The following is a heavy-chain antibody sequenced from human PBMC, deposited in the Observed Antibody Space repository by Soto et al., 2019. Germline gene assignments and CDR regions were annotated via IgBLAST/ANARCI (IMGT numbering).Heavy chain of an antibody. Sequence: EEQLVESGGGLVQRGGSLRLSCAASGFPFSSYNMNWVRQAPGKGLEWVAYISGRSTTTHFADSVRGRFTISRDDGKDSVYLQMNSLRAEDTAVYYCVRDGILSASMGSGYYYYLDVWGKGTMVTVSS. CDR2: ISGRSTTT. CDR1: GFPFSSYN. CDR3: VRDGILSASMGSGYYYYLDV. J-gene: IGHJ6*03. V-gene: IGHV3-48*01. D-gene: IGHD1-26*01.